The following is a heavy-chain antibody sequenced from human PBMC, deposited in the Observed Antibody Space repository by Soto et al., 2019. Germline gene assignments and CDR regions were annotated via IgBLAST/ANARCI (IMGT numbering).Heavy chain of an antibody. CDR1: GYTFTSYY. CDR3: ASSPGGYCSGGSCNYFDY. D-gene: IGHD2-15*01. J-gene: IGHJ4*02. Sequence: ASVKVSCKASGYTFTSYYMHWVRQAPGQGLEWMGIINPSGGSTSYAQKFQGRVTMTRDTSTSTVYMELSSLRSEDTAVYYCASSPGGYCSGGSCNYFDYWGQGTLVTVSS. V-gene: IGHV1-46*01. CDR2: INPSGGST.